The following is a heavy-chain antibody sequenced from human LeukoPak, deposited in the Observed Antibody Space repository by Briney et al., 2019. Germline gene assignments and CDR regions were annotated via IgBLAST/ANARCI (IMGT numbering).Heavy chain of an antibody. Sequence: GGSLRLSCAASGFTFSSYAMSWVRQAPGKGLEWVSAISGSGGSTYYADSVKGRFTISRDNSKNTPYLQMNSLRAEDTAVYYCAKAIAAAGIPNYYYYGMDVWGQGTTVTVSS. CDR3: AKAIAAAGIPNYYYYGMDV. V-gene: IGHV3-23*01. D-gene: IGHD6-13*01. CDR1: GFTFSSYA. CDR2: ISGSGGST. J-gene: IGHJ6*02.